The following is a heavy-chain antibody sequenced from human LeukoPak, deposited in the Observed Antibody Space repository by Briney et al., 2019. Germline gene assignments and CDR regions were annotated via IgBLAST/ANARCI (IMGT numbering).Heavy chain of an antibody. CDR3: AEGVEWLLLHYFDY. V-gene: IGHV3-23*01. CDR2: ISGSGGST. CDR1: GFTFSSYA. J-gene: IGHJ4*02. Sequence: GGSLRLSCAASGFTFSSYAMSWVRQAPGKGVEWVSAISGSGGSTYYADSVKGRFTISRDNSKNTLYLQMNSLRAEDTAVYYCAEGVEWLLLHYFDYWGQGTLVTVSS. D-gene: IGHD3-3*01.